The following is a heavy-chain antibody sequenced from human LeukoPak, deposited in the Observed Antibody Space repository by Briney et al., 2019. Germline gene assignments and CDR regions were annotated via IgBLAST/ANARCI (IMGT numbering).Heavy chain of an antibody. Sequence: PSETLSLTCTVSGGSISSYYWSWIRQPAGKGLEWIGRIYTSGSTNYNPSLKSRVTMSVDTSKNQFSLKLSSVTAADTAVYYCARDGLGGDCYSARCNWFDPWGQGTGSSVSS. V-gene: IGHV4-4*07. CDR1: GGSISSYY. CDR3: ARDGLGGDCYSARCNWFDP. J-gene: IGHJ5*02. D-gene: IGHD2-21*02. CDR2: IYTSGST.